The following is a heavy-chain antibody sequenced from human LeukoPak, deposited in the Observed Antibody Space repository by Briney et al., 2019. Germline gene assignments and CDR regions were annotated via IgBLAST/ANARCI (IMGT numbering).Heavy chain of an antibody. Sequence: GRSLRLSCAASGFTFSNYGMSWVRRAPGKGLEWVANINEDGSDKYSVDSVKGRFTISRDNAKNSVYLQMNSLRVEDTAVYYCARGWQWLVSWGQGTLVTVSS. CDR2: INEDGSDK. CDR1: GFTFSNYG. D-gene: IGHD6-19*01. V-gene: IGHV3-7*05. J-gene: IGHJ5*02. CDR3: ARGWQWLVS.